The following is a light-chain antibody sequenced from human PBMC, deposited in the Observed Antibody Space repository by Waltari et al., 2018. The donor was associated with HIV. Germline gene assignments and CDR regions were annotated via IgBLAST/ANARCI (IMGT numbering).Light chain of an antibody. CDR2: DAS. J-gene: IGKJ4*01. Sequence: DIQMTQSPSSLSSSVGDRVTITCRASQSIKTYLNWYQQKPGKAPNLLIYDASSLQSGVPSRFSGSGSGTDFTLTISSLQPEDFATYYCQQSSSFPPTFGGGTKVEIK. V-gene: IGKV1-39*01. CDR3: QQSSSFPPT. CDR1: QSIKTY.